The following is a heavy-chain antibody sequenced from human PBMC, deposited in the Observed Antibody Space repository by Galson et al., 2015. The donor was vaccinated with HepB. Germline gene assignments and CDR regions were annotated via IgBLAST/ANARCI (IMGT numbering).Heavy chain of an antibody. CDR2: ISYDGSNK. Sequence: SLRLSCAASGFTFSSYAMHWVRQAPGKGLEWVAVISYDGSNKYYADSVKGRFTISRDNSKNTLYLQMNSLRAEDTAVYYCARAAKLRFLEWSLRTFLDYWGQGTLVTVSS. V-gene: IGHV3-30-3*01. CDR3: ARAAKLRFLEWSLRTFLDY. J-gene: IGHJ4*02. CDR1: GFTFSSYA. D-gene: IGHD3-3*01.